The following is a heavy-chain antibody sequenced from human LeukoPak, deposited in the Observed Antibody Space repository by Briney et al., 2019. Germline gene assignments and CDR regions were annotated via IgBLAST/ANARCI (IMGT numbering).Heavy chain of an antibody. CDR3: ARYSGAGYGMYYFDY. J-gene: IGHJ4*02. D-gene: IGHD1-26*01. Sequence: TSETLSLTCTVSGGSISGYYWSWIRQPAGKALEWIGRMDFSGSTNYNPSLRSRVTLSLDTSKNQFSLKLSSVTAADTAVYYCARYSGAGYGMYYFDYWGQGTLVTVSS. V-gene: IGHV4-4*07. CDR1: GGSISGYY. CDR2: MDFSGST.